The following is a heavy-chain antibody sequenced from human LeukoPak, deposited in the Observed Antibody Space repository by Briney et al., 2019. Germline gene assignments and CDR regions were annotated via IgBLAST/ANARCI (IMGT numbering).Heavy chain of an antibody. CDR1: GFISSNYA. V-gene: IGHV3-30*02. J-gene: IGHJ4*02. Sequence: GGSLRLSCAASGFISSNYAMHWVRQAPGRGLEWVTFIRYDGSNKYYAESVKGRFTISRDNSKNTLYLQMNSLRAEDTAVYYCAKAIHSSSSGVVDYWGQGTLVTVSS. CDR2: IRYDGSNK. D-gene: IGHD6-6*01. CDR3: AKAIHSSSSGVVDY.